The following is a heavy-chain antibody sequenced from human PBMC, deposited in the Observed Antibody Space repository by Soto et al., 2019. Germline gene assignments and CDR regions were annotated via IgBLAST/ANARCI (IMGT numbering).Heavy chain of an antibody. D-gene: IGHD3-22*01. CDR1: GYTFTNRL. CDR3: ARPDSNGWYDL. V-gene: IGHV5-51*01. Sequence: PGESLKISCKGSGYTFTNRLISWVRQMPVKGLEWMGIINPGDSDTRYSPSFQGQVTVSADKSISSAYLQWSSLKASDTATYFCARPDSNGWYDLWGQGSLVTVSS. CDR2: INPGDSDT. J-gene: IGHJ5*02.